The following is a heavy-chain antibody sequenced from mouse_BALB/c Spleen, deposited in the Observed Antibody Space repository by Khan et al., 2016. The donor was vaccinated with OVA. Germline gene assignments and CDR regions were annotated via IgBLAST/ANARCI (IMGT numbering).Heavy chain of an antibody. D-gene: IGHD2-1*01. Sequence: QVQLKQSGPELVKPGASVRISCKASGYTFTSYYIHWVKQRPGQGLEWIGWIYPGNVNTKYNEKFKGKATLTADTSSSTAYMQLSSLTSEDSAVYFCARWGGNYPSYGMAYWGQGTSVTVSS. V-gene: IGHV1S56*01. CDR1: GYTFTSYY. CDR2: IYPGNVNT. CDR3: ARWGGNYPSYGMAY. J-gene: IGHJ4*01.